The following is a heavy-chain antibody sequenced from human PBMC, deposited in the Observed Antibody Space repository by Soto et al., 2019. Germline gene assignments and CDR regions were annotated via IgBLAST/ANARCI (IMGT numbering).Heavy chain of an antibody. Sequence: QVQLVQSGAEVKKPGASVKVSCKASGYTFTSSGISWVRQAPGQGLEWMGWISAYNGNTNYAQKLQGRVTMTTDTYTNTAYKELRSLRSDATAEYYRARYIVVAPAPIDYFDYWGQGTLVTVPS. J-gene: IGHJ4*02. V-gene: IGHV1-18*01. CDR1: GYTFTSSG. D-gene: IGHD2-2*02. CDR3: ARYIVVAPAPIDYFDY. CDR2: ISAYNGNT.